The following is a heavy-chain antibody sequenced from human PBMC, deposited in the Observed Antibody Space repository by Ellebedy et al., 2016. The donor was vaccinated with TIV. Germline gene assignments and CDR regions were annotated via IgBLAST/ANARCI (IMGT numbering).Heavy chain of an antibody. CDR2: ISSSSSTI. Sequence: PGGSLRLSCAASGMTFSSFSMNWVRQAPGKGLEWVSSISSSSSTIYYADSVKGRFNIPRDNAKNSLYLQMRSLRPEDTAVYYCARGNTLVRGVSGLGWLDPWGQGTLVTVSS. J-gene: IGHJ5*02. V-gene: IGHV3-48*04. CDR1: GMTFSSFS. CDR3: ARGNTLVRGVSGLGWLDP. D-gene: IGHD3-10*01.